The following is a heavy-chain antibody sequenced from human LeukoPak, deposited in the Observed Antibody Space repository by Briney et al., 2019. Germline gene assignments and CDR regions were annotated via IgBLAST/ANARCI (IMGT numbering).Heavy chain of an antibody. Sequence: SQTLSLTCTVSGGSISSGGYYWSWIRQHLGKGLEWIGYIYYSGSTYYNPSLKSRVTISVDTSKNQFSLKLSSVTAADTAVYYCASEVDTSYYFDYWGQGTLVTVSS. CDR3: ASEVDTSYYFDY. D-gene: IGHD5-18*01. V-gene: IGHV4-31*03. CDR1: GGSISSGGYY. J-gene: IGHJ4*02. CDR2: IYYSGST.